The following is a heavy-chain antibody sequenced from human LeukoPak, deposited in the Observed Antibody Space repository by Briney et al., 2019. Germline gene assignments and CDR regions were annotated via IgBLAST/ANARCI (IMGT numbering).Heavy chain of an antibody. CDR2: ISNDGGGI. D-gene: IGHD3-22*01. CDR1: GFTFNNYG. Sequence: QPGGSLRLSCAASGFTFNNYGLIWVRQAPGKGLEWVAAISNDGGGIMYAAFVEGRFTISRDNSKNTLFLQMNSLRAEDTALYYCAKGSTGYFADLWGQGTLVTVSS. J-gene: IGHJ5*02. CDR3: AKGSTGYFADL. V-gene: IGHV3-23*01.